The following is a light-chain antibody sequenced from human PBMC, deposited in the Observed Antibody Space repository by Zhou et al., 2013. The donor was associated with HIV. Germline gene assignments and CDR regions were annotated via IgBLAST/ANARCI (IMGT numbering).Light chain of an antibody. Sequence: DIQVTQSPSSLSASVGDRVTITCRASQSISSSLNWYQQRPGKAPKLLIYAASSLQSGIPSRFSGSGSGTEFTLTISSLQPDDFATYYCQQYNSYSWTFGQGTKVEIK. V-gene: IGKV1-5*01. J-gene: IGKJ1*01. CDR2: AAS. CDR3: QQYNSYSWT. CDR1: QSISSS.